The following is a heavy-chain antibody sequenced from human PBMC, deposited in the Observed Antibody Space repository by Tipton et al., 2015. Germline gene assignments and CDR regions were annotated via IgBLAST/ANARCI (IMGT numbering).Heavy chain of an antibody. V-gene: IGHV6-1*01. CDR2: TYYRSKWYS. CDR3: ARFDCSGGNCYSDGMDV. Sequence: PGLVKPSQTLSLTCAISGDSVSSNSAAWNWIRQSPSRGLEWLGNTYYRSKWYSDYAVSVKSRITINSDTSKNQFSLQLNSVTPEDTAVYYCARFDCSGGNCYSDGMDVWGQGTTVTVSS. D-gene: IGHD2-15*01. J-gene: IGHJ6*02. CDR1: GDSVSSNSAA.